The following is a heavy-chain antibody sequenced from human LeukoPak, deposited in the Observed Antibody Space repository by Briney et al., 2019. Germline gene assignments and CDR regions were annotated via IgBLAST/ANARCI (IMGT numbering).Heavy chain of an antibody. V-gene: IGHV3-74*01. CDR1: GFTFSSYW. J-gene: IGHJ4*02. Sequence: TGGSLRLSCAASGFTFSSYWMHWVRQAPGKGLVWVSRINSDGSSTSYADSVKGRFTISRDNAKNTLYLQMNSLRAEDTAVYYCARGRRMVRGVISNWGQGTLVTVSS. CDR3: ARGRRMVRGVISN. D-gene: IGHD3-10*01. CDR2: INSDGSST.